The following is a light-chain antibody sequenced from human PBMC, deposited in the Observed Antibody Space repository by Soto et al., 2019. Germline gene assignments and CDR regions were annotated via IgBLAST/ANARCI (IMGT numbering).Light chain of an antibody. V-gene: IGKV1-9*01. CDR2: AAS. CDR1: QGISNY. J-gene: IGKJ5*01. CDR3: QQLESCQIT. Sequence: IQLTQSPSSLSASVRDRVTITCRASQGISNYLAWYQQKPGKAPNLLIYAASTLQSGVPSRFSGSGSGTDCNLTLSRLQREAFETYCSQQLESCQITSSQGTRLEMK.